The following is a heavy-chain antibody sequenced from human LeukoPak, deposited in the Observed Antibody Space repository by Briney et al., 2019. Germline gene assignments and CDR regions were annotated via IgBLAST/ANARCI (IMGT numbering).Heavy chain of an antibody. CDR1: GFTFSSYA. V-gene: IGHV3-23*01. CDR2: ISGSGGST. Sequence: GGSLRLSCAASGFTFSSYAMSWVRQAPGKGLEWVSAISGSGGSTYYADSVKRRFTISRDNSKNTLYLQMNSLRAEDTAVYYCAKDRTLTIFGDWGQGTLVTVSS. J-gene: IGHJ4*02. CDR3: AKDRTLTIFGD. D-gene: IGHD3-3*01.